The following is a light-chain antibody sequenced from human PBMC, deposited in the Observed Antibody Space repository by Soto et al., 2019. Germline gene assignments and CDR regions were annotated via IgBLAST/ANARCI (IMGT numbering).Light chain of an antibody. CDR2: AAS. CDR1: QSITTY. CDR3: QQSYSTPFT. Sequence: DIQMTQSPSSLSASIGDRVTITCRASQSITTYLNWFQQKPGKAPNVLIYAASNLQSGVPSRFSGSGSGTDFTLTISSLQPEDFATYYCQQSYSTPFTFGGGTKVEIK. J-gene: IGKJ4*01. V-gene: IGKV1-39*01.